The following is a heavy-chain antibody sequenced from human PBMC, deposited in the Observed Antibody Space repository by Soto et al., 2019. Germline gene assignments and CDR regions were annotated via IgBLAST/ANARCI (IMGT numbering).Heavy chain of an antibody. CDR1: GFTFSNAW. CDR3: TTGRYCGGGSCRLHYYYYGMDV. J-gene: IGHJ6*02. D-gene: IGHD2-15*01. Sequence: GGSLRLSCAASGFTFSNAWMSWVRQAPGKGLEWVGRIKSKTDGGTTDYAAPVKGRFTISRDDSKNTLYLQMNSLKTEDTAVYYCTTGRYCGGGSCRLHYYYYGMDVWGQGTTVTVSS. V-gene: IGHV3-15*01. CDR2: IKSKTDGGTT.